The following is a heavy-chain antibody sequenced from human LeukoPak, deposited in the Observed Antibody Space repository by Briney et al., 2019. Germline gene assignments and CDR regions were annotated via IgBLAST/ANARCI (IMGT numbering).Heavy chain of an antibody. CDR2: IWYDGSNK. D-gene: IGHD4-17*01. V-gene: IGHV3-33*08. Sequence: TGGSLRLSCEASGFTFSSYGMHWVRQAPGKGLEWVAVIWYDGSNKYYADSVKGRFTISRDNSKNTLYLQMNSLRAEDTAVYYCARAMTTVTTPGGFDYWGQGTLVTVSS. J-gene: IGHJ4*02. CDR3: ARAMTTVTTPGGFDY. CDR1: GFTFSSYG.